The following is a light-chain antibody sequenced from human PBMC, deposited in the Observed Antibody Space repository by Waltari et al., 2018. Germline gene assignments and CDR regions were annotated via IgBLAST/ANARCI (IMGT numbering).Light chain of an antibody. V-gene: IGLV3-21*02. CDR1: NFESKS. CDR2: DDS. CDR3: QVWDSSSDHHV. Sequence: SYVVSQPPSVSVAPGQTARTTCGGNNFESKSVHWYQQKPGQAPVLVVSDDSDRPAGIPEGFSGSKAGNTATLTISRVEAGDEADYYWQVWDSSSDHHVFGGGTRLTVL. J-gene: IGLJ3*02.